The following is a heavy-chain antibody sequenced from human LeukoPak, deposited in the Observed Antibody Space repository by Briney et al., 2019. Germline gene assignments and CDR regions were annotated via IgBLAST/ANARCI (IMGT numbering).Heavy chain of an antibody. CDR2: INSDGSST. Sequence: PGGSLGLSCAASGFTFSTYWMHWVRQAPGKWLVWVSRINSDGSSTSYADSVKGRFTISRDNAKNTLYLQMNSLRAEDMAVYYCARAGQHYGDYVEFWFDPWGQGTLVTVSS. CDR3: ARAGQHYGDYVEFWFDP. J-gene: IGHJ5*02. D-gene: IGHD4-17*01. CDR1: GFTFSTYW. V-gene: IGHV3-74*01.